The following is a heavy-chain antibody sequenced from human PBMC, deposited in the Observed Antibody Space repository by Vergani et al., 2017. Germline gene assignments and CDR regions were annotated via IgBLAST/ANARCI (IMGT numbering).Heavy chain of an antibody. D-gene: IGHD2-2*02. Sequence: QVQLQESGPGLVKPPGTLSLTCAVSGDSISSNNCWTWVRQPPGKGLEWIGEIFHTEDTKYSPSLKSRVTVSVDESRNLFSLSLNSVTAADTAVYYCATIGYRRWGYYFYYWGQGILVTVSS. CDR3: ATIGYRRWGYYFYY. J-gene: IGHJ4*02. CDR2: IFHTEDT. V-gene: IGHV4-4*03. CDR1: GDSISSNNC.